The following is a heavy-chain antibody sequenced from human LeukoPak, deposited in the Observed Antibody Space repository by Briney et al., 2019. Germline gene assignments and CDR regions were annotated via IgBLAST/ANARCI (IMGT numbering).Heavy chain of an antibody. V-gene: IGHV4-39*07. CDR2: VYYTGTA. D-gene: IGHD3-3*01. CDR1: GGSIDSGGFY. Sequence: SETLSLTCIVSGGSIDSGGFYWGWIRQPPGKGPEWIGTVYYTGTAYYNPSLQSRVTISVDMSKGQFSLRLTSVTAADTAVYYCARGKGAAHYDFWSGYPKGGYMDVWGKGTTVTVSS. J-gene: IGHJ6*03. CDR3: ARGKGAAHYDFWSGYPKGGYMDV.